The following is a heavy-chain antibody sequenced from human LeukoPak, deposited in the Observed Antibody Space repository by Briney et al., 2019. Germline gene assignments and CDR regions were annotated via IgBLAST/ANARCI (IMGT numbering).Heavy chain of an antibody. CDR3: ARRAGDYSHPYDY. D-gene: IGHD3-22*01. CDR1: GFTFRSYE. CDR2: ISSSGSTI. J-gene: IGHJ4*02. V-gene: IGHV3-48*03. Sequence: PRGSPRLSCAASGFTFRSYEMNWVRQAPGKGLEWVSYISSSGSTIYYADSAKGRFTISRDNAKNSLYLQMNSLRAEDTAVYYCARRAGDYSHPYDYWGQGILVTVSS.